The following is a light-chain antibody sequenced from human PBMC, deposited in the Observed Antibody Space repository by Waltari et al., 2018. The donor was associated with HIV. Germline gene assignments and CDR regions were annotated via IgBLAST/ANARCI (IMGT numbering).Light chain of an antibody. CDR2: QAS. V-gene: IGKV1-5*03. CDR3: QEYDRFTGT. J-gene: IGKJ1*01. CDR1: ENINRW. Sequence: DIQMTQSPSTLSASVGASVTITCRASENINRWLAWYQQKPGKAPNLLIYQASSLDSGVPSRFSGSGSGTEFTLTINSLQPDDFGTYFCQEYDRFTGTFGQGTKVEIK.